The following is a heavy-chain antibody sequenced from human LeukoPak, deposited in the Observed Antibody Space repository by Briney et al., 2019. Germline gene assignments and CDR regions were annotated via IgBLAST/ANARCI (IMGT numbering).Heavy chain of an antibody. CDR2: INHSGST. Sequence: SETLSLTCTVSGGSISSSSYYWSWIRQPPGKGLEWIGEINHSGSTNYNPSLKSRVTISVDTSKNQFSLKLSSVTAADTAVYYCARGLQTYYYGSGSYPNWFDPWGQGTLVTVSS. J-gene: IGHJ5*02. V-gene: IGHV4-39*07. CDR3: ARGLQTYYYGSGSYPNWFDP. CDR1: GGSISSSSYY. D-gene: IGHD3-10*01.